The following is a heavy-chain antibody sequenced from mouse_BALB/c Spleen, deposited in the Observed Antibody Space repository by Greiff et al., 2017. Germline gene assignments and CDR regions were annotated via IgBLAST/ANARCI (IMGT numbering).Heavy chain of an antibody. CDR3: ARWRDGYYGFAY. V-gene: IGHV14-3*02. Sequence: EVKLVESGAELVKPGASVKLSCTASGFNIKDTYMHWVKQRPEQGLEWIGRIDPANGNTKYDPKFQGKATITADTSSNTAYLQLSSLTSEDTAVYYCARWRDGYYGFAYWGQGTLVTVSA. CDR2: IDPANGNT. CDR1: GFNIKDTY. D-gene: IGHD2-3*01. J-gene: IGHJ3*01.